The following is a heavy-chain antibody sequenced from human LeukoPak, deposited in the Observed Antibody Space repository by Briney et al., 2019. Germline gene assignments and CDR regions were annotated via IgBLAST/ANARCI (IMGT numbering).Heavy chain of an antibody. D-gene: IGHD6-6*01. J-gene: IGHJ4*02. CDR1: GFTFTRYS. CDR2: ISSSGSYI. V-gene: IGHV3-21*01. CDR3: ARGTYRSSSPSIGMPYYLDY. Sequence: GGSLRLSCAASGFTFTRYSMNWVRQAPGKGLEWVSSISSSGSYIFYAQSVEGRFIISRDNAKNSHYLQMISLRVDDTAVYFCARGTYRSSSPSIGMPYYLDYWGQGILVTVSS.